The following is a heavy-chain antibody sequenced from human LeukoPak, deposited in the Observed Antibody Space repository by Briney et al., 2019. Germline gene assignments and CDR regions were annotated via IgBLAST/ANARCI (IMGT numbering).Heavy chain of an antibody. CDR1: GYTFTSYG. CDR3: ARAPRWLQLRGSTNGGFDY. J-gene: IGHJ4*02. V-gene: IGHV1-2*02. D-gene: IGHD5-24*01. Sequence: GASVKVSCKASGYTFTSYGISWVRQAPGQGLEWMGWINPNSGGTNYAQKFQGRVTMTRDTSISTAYMELSRLRSDDTAVYYCARAPRWLQLRGSTNGGFDYWGQGTLVTVSS. CDR2: INPNSGGT.